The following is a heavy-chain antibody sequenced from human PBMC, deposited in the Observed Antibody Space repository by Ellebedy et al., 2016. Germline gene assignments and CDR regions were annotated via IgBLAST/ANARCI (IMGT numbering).Heavy chain of an antibody. Sequence: GESLKISCAASGFTFGNSAIHWVRQAPGRGLESVSAISGNGGDTYYANSVKGRFTVSRDNAKNSLYLQMNSLRAEDTALYYCAVIARRAGDVIWGQGTLVTVSS. CDR2: ISGNGGDT. CDR1: GFTFGNSA. CDR3: AVIARRAGDVI. J-gene: IGHJ4*02. V-gene: IGHV3-64*01. D-gene: IGHD2-21*01.